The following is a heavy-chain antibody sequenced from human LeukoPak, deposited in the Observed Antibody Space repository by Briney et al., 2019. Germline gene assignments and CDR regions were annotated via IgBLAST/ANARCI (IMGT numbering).Heavy chain of an antibody. CDR2: IYPGDSDT. CDR3: ARQGVVVPAAILPAAWFDP. CDR1: GYSFPNYW. Sequence: GESLKISCKGSGYSFPNYWIGWVRQMPGKGLEWMGIIYPGDSDTRYSPSFQGQATISADKSISTAYLQWSSLKASDTAMYYCARQGVVVPAAILPAAWFDPWGQGTLVTVPS. V-gene: IGHV5-51*01. J-gene: IGHJ5*02. D-gene: IGHD2-2*01.